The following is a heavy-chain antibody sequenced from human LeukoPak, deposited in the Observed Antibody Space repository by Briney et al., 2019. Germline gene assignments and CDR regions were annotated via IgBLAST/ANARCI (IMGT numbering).Heavy chain of an antibody. CDR3: ARSFKSYDSSGYYYGY. V-gene: IGHV5-51*01. D-gene: IGHD3-22*01. Sequence: GESLKISCQGSGSSFTSYWIGWVRQMPGKGLEWMGIIYPGDSDTRYSPSFQGQVTISADKSISTAYLQWSSLKASDTAMYYCARSFKSYDSSGYYYGYWGQGTLVTVSS. CDR1: GSSFTSYW. J-gene: IGHJ4*02. CDR2: IYPGDSDT.